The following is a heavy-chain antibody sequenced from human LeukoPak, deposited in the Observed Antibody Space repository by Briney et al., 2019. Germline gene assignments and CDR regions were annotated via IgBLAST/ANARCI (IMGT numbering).Heavy chain of an antibody. D-gene: IGHD3-3*01. CDR1: GYTFTGYY. V-gene: IGHV1-2*02. Sequence: ASVKVSCKASGYTFTGYYMHWVRQAPGQGLEWMGWINPNSGGTNYAQKFQGRVTMTRDTSISTAYMELSRLRSDDTAVYYCARDLRELRFLTPPFDPWGQGTLVTVSS. CDR2: INPNSGGT. CDR3: ARDLRELRFLTPPFDP. J-gene: IGHJ5*02.